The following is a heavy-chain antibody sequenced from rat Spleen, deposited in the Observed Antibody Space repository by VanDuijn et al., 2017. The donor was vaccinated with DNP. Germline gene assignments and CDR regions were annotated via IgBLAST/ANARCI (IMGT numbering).Heavy chain of an antibody. CDR1: GFTFSDYY. CDR2: IGYDGGHI. CDR3: TRPMDYFSGGFAY. J-gene: IGHJ3*01. Sequence: EVQLVESGGALVQPGRSLKLSCTASGFTFSDYYMAWVRQAPTKGLEWVVFIGYDGGHIAYGDSVKGRFTISRDNAKSTLFLQMNSLRSEDMATYYCTRPMDYFSGGFAYWGQGTLVTVSS. V-gene: IGHV5-22*01. D-gene: IGHD1-1*01.